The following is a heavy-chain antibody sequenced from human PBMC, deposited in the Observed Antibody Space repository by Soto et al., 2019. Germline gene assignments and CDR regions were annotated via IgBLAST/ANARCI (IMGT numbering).Heavy chain of an antibody. D-gene: IGHD6-19*01. CDR2: ISYDGSNK. Sequence: QVQLVESGGDVVQPGRSLRLSCAASGFTFSSYAMHWVRQAPGKGLEWVAVISYDGSNKYYADSVKGRFTISRDNSTNTLYLQMNSLRAEDTAVYYCARDLEVAVAGAWGQGTLVTVSS. CDR3: ARDLEVAVAGA. V-gene: IGHV3-30-3*01. CDR1: GFTFSSYA. J-gene: IGHJ5*02.